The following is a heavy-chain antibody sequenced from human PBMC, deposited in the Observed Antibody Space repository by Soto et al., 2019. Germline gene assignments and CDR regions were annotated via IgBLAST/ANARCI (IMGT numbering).Heavy chain of an antibody. CDR3: ARDRGSGSYYLGPYYFDY. CDR2: IIPIFGTA. V-gene: IGHV1-69*13. Sequence: GASVKVSCKASGGTFSSYAISWVRQAPGQGLEWMGGIIPIFGTANYAQKFQGRVTITADESTSTAYMELSSLTSDDTAVYYCARDRGSGSYYLGPYYFDYWGQGTLVTVYS. CDR1: GGTFSSYA. J-gene: IGHJ4*02. D-gene: IGHD1-26*01.